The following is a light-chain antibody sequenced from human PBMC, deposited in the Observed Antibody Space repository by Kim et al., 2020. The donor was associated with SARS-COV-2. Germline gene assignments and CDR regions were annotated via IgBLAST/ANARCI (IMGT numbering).Light chain of an antibody. CDR2: DAS. CDR3: QQRNNWAT. CDR1: QSVSSY. Sequence: EIVLTQSPGILSLSPGERATPSCRASQSVSSYVAWYQYKPGQAPRLLIYDASKRATGIPDRFSGSGFGADFTLTISSLQPEDFAVYYCQQRNNWATFGQGTKLEI. J-gene: IGKJ2*01. V-gene: IGKV3-11*01.